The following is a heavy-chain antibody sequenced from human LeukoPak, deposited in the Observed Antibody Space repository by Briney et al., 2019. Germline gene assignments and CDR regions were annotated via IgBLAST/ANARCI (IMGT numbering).Heavy chain of an antibody. CDR3: ARGRLGLDYFDY. D-gene: IGHD6-19*01. CDR1: GGSISIGGDS. V-gene: IGHV4-30-2*01. J-gene: IGHJ4*02. Sequence: SETLSLTCAVSGGSISIGGDSWSWIRQPPGKGLEWIGYIYHSGSTYYNPSLKSRVTISVDRSKNQFSLKLSSVTAADTAVYYCARGRLGLDYFDYWGQGTLVTVSS. CDR2: IYHSGST.